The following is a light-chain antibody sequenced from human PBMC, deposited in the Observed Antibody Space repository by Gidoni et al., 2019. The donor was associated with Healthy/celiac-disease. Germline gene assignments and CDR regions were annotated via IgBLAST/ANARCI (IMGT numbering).Light chain of an antibody. Sequence: IQMTQSPSSLSASLADRVTITCRASQSISSYLNWYQQKPGNAPKLLIYAASSLQSGVTSRFSGSGSGTDFTLTISSLQPEDFATYYCQQSYSTPWTFGQGTKVEIK. CDR1: QSISSY. CDR2: AAS. J-gene: IGKJ1*01. V-gene: IGKV1-39*01. CDR3: QQSYSTPWT.